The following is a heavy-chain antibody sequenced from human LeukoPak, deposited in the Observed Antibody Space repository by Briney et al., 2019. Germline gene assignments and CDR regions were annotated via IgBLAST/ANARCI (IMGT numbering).Heavy chain of an antibody. D-gene: IGHD3/OR15-3a*01. CDR2: IKQDGSEK. CDR3: ATSYDMGWLIGY. Sequence: GGSLRLSCAASGFTFGDTWMNWVRQVPGQGLEWVANIKQDGSEKFYVASVKGRFTISRDNGKSSLYLQMNSLRAENTALYYCATSYDMGWLIGYWGQGTLVTVSS. V-gene: IGHV3-7*03. J-gene: IGHJ4*02. CDR1: GFTFGDTW.